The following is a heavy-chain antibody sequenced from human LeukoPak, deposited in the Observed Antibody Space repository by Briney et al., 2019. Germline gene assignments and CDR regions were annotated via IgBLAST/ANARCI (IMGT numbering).Heavy chain of an antibody. D-gene: IGHD1-26*01. CDR2: ISGSSGST. V-gene: IGHV3-23*01. Sequence: GGSLRLSCAASGFTFSSYAMSWVRQAPGKGLEWVSAISGSSGSTYYADSVKGRFTISRDNSKNTLYLQMNSLRAEDTAVYYCAKDKGRELSFDYWGQGTLVTVSS. CDR1: GFTFSSYA. CDR3: AKDKGRELSFDY. J-gene: IGHJ4*02.